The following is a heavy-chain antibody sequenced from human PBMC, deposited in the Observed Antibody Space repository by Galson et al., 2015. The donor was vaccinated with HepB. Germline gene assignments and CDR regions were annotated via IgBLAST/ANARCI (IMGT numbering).Heavy chain of an antibody. CDR3: ARGVVGATKNAFDI. CDR1: GGSFSGYY. V-gene: IGHV4-34*01. D-gene: IGHD1-26*01. J-gene: IGHJ3*02. CDR2: INHSGST. Sequence: LSLTCAVYGGSFSGYYWSWIRQPPGKGLEWIGEINHSGSTNYNPSLKSRVTISVDTSKNQFSLKLSSVTAADTAVYYCARGVVGATKNAFDIWGQGAMVTVSS.